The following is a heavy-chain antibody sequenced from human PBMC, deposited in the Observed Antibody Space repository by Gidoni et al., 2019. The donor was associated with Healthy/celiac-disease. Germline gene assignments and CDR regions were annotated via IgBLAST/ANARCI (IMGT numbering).Heavy chain of an antibody. V-gene: IGHV3-21*01. Sequence: EVQLVESGGGLVKPGGSLRLSCAPAGFTFSSYSMNWVRQAPGKGLEWVSSISSSSSYIYYADSVKGRFTISRDNAKNSLYLQMNSLRAEDTAVYYCARDRKGYVDYWGQGTLVTVSS. CDR2: ISSSSSYI. J-gene: IGHJ4*02. CDR1: GFTFSSYS. CDR3: ARDRKGYVDY. D-gene: IGHD6-13*01.